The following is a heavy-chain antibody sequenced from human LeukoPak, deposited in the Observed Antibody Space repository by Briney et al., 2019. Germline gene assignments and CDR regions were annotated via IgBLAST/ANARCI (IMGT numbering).Heavy chain of an antibody. Sequence: PGGSLRLSCAASGFTFNTYWMHWVRQAPGKGLVWVSSINADGSSTSYADSMKGRFTISRDNAKNTLYLQMNSLRAEDTAVYYCASQQSFHYCYMDVWGKGTTVTVSS. J-gene: IGHJ6*03. V-gene: IGHV3-74*01. D-gene: IGHD2/OR15-2a*01. CDR2: INADGSST. CDR1: GFTFNTYW. CDR3: ASQQSFHYCYMDV.